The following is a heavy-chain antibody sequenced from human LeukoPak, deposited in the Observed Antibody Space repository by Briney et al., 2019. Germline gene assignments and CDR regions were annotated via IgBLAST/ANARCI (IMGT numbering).Heavy chain of an antibody. CDR1: GGSMSSYY. CDR3: ARVGSSGWYFDY. V-gene: IGHV4-59*01. J-gene: IGHJ4*02. D-gene: IGHD6-19*01. CDR2: IYYSGST. Sequence: KPTETLSLTCTVSGGSMSSYYWSWIRQSPGKGLEWIGYIYYSGSTNYNPSLKSRVTISVDTSKNQFSLKLGSVTAADTAVYYCARVGSSGWYFDYWGQGTLVTVSS.